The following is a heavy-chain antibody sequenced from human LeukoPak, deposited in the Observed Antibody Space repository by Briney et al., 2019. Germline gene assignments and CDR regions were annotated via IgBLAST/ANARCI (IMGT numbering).Heavy chain of an antibody. V-gene: IGHV4-34*01. CDR2: INHSGST. Sequence: SETLSLTCAVYGGSLSGYYWSWIRQPPGKGLEWIGEINHSGSTNYNPSLKSRVTISVDTSKNQFSLKLSSVTAADTAVYYCATQYYDILTGYYGGAFDIWGQGTMVTVSS. D-gene: IGHD3-9*01. J-gene: IGHJ3*02. CDR3: ATQYYDILTGYYGGAFDI. CDR1: GGSLSGYY.